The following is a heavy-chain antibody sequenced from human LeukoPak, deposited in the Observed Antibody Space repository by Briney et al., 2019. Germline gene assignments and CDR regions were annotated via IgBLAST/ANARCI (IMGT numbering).Heavy chain of an antibody. V-gene: IGHV1-69*05. CDR3: ARRQSSTSCYQCDY. CDR2: IIPIFGTA. J-gene: IGHJ4*02. CDR1: GGTFSSYA. D-gene: IGHD2-2*01. Sequence: SVKVSCKASGGTFSSYAISWVRQAPGQGLEWMGGIIPIFGTANYAQKFQGRVTITTDESTSTAYMELSSLRSEDTAGYYCARRQSSTSCYQCDYWGQGTLVTVSS.